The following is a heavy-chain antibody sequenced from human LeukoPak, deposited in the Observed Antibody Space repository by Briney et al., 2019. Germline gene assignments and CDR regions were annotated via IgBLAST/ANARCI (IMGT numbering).Heavy chain of an antibody. CDR1: GGTFNNSA. Sequence: SVKASCKTSGGTFNNSATSWVRQAPGQGLEWLGGIMPLFGTAGYAQKFQGRVTITKDESTRTVYLELTSLTSDDTAVYYCARDVHGDYGSGWFDPWGQGTLVSVSS. D-gene: IGHD4-17*01. CDR2: IMPLFGTA. CDR3: ARDVHGDYGSGWFDP. V-gene: IGHV1-69*05. J-gene: IGHJ5*02.